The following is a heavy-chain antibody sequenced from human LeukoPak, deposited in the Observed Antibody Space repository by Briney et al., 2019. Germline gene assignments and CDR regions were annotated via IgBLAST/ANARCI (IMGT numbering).Heavy chain of an antibody. CDR1: GFTFSSYS. D-gene: IGHD3-10*01. V-gene: IGHV3-48*01. CDR3: ARPFLVVWFGEHRGNAFDI. CDR2: ISSSSTI. J-gene: IGHJ3*02. Sequence: GGSLRLSCAASGFTFSSYSMNWVRQAPGKGLEWVSYISSSSTIYYADSVKGRFTISRDNAKNSLYLQMNSLRAKDTAVYYCARPFLVVWFGEHRGNAFDIWGQGTMVTVSS.